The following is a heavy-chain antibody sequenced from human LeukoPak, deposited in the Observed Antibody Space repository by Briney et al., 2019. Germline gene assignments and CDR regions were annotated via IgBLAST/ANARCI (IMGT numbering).Heavy chain of an antibody. V-gene: IGHV3-74*01. D-gene: IGHD3-16*01. CDR1: GFTFSSYW. J-gene: IGHJ4*02. CDR2: IHRDGSST. CDR3: ARDDRFSD. Sequence: GGSLRLSCAASGFTFSSYWTRWVRQVPGKGLGWVSRIHRDGSSTSYADSVKGRFTISRDNAKNTLYMQMDSLRAEDTAVYYCARDDRFSDWGQGTLVSVPS.